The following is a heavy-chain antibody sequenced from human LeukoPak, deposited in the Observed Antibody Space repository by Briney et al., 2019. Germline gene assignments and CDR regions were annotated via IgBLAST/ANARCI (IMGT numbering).Heavy chain of an antibody. CDR2: IRSKAYGGTT. J-gene: IGHJ4*02. Sequence: PGGSLRLSCTASGFTFGDYAMSWVRQAPGKGLEWVGFIRSKAYGGTTEYAASVKGRFTISRDDSKSIAYLQMNSLKTEDTAVYYCTRVLEWLLFCDYRGQGTLVTVSS. CDR1: GFTFGDYA. D-gene: IGHD3-3*01. CDR3: TRVLEWLLFCDY. V-gene: IGHV3-49*04.